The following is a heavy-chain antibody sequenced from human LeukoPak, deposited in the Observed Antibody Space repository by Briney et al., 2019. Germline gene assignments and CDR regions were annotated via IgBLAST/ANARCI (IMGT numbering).Heavy chain of an antibody. D-gene: IGHD3-9*01. CDR1: GFSFSNYW. Sequence: GGSLRPSCEASGFSFSNYWMSWVRQAPGRGLEWVANINPDGSDRRYMDPVNGRFTISRDNARNSLYLQMNYLRVEDTAVYYCASGHFDWLLGGQGALVTVSS. V-gene: IGHV3-7*01. CDR3: ASGHFDWLL. CDR2: INPDGSDR. J-gene: IGHJ4*02.